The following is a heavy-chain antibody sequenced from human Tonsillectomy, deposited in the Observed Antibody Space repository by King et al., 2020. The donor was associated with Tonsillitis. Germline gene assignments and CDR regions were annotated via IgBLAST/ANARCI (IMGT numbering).Heavy chain of an antibody. CDR2: ISGDESRT. D-gene: IGHD1-26*01. CDR3: TREVYSGSYQYDAFDI. J-gene: IGHJ3*02. CDR1: GFTLRSHW. V-gene: IGHV3-74*01. Sequence: VQLVESGGGLVQPGGSLRLSCAASGFTLRSHWMHWVRQAPGKGLVWVSRISGDESRTSYADSVKGRFTISRDNAKNTVYLQMNRLRVEDTAVYYCTREVYSGSYQYDAFDIWGQGTKVTVSS.